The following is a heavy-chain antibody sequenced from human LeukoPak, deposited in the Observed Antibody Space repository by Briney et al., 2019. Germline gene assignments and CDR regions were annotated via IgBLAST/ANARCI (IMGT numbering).Heavy chain of an antibody. CDR1: GYTFTGYY. CDR2: INPNSGGT. Sequence: ASVEVSCKASGYTFTGYYMHWVRQAPGQGLEWMGWINPNSGGTNYAQKFQGRVTMTRDTSISTAYMELSRLRSDDTAVYYCARGAYYYDSSGYYGVGYFDYWGQGTLVTVSS. V-gene: IGHV1-2*02. J-gene: IGHJ4*02. CDR3: ARGAYYYDSSGYYGVGYFDY. D-gene: IGHD3-22*01.